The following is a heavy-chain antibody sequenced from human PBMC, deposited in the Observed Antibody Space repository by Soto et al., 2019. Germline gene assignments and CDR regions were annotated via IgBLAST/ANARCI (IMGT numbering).Heavy chain of an antibody. CDR1: GGTFSSYT. D-gene: IGHD1-1*01. J-gene: IGHJ4*02. CDR2: IIPIIGIA. CDR3: AIRSPNWSDVAIDY. V-gene: IGHV1-69*02. Sequence: QVQLVQSGAEVKKPGSSVKVSCKASGGTFSSYTISWVRQAPGQGLEWMGRIIPIIGIANYAQKFQGRVTITADKSTSTAYMELSSLRSEDTAVYYCAIRSPNWSDVAIDYWGQGTLVTVSS.